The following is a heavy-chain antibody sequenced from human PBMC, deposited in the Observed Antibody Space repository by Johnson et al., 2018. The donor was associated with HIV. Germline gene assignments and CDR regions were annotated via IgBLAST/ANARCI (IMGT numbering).Heavy chain of an antibody. V-gene: IGHV3-9*01. CDR2: ISWNSNNI. CDR3: ARDRITIFGVVTLYAFDI. D-gene: IGHD3-3*01. CDR1: GFTFDDYA. J-gene: IGHJ3*02. Sequence: QLVESGGGLVQPGRSLRLSCAASGFTFDDYAMHWVRQAPGKGLEWVSGISWNSNNIGYADSVKGRFTISRDNAKNSLYLQMNSLRAEDTAVYYCARDRITIFGVVTLYAFDIWGQGTMVTVSS.